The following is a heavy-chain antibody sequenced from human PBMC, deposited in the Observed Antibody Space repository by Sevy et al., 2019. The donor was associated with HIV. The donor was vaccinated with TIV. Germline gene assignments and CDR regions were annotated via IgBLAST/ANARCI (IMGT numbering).Heavy chain of an antibody. Sequence: SETLSLTCTVSGGSISSYYWRWIRQPPGKGLEWIGYISYSGSTNDNPSLRSRVTISIDTSKNQFSLRLSSVSAADTAVYYCARGGGRTDWGMDVWGPGTTVTVSS. CDR1: GGSISSYY. CDR3: ARGGGRTDWGMDV. V-gene: IGHV4-59*01. J-gene: IGHJ6*02. CDR2: ISYSGST. D-gene: IGHD1-1*01.